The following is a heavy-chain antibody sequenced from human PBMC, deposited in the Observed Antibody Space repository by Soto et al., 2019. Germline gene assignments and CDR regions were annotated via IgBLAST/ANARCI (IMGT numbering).Heavy chain of an antibody. CDR2: ISGSGGST. CDR1: GFTFSSYA. CDR3: AKEGPSVLVVVPAAVDAFDI. V-gene: IGHV3-23*01. Sequence: GGSLRLSCAASGFTFSSYAMSWVRQAPGKGLEWVSAISGSGGSTYYADSVKGRFTISRDNSKNTLYLQMNSLRAEDTAVYYCAKEGPSVLVVVPAAVDAFDIWGQGTMVTVSS. J-gene: IGHJ3*02. D-gene: IGHD2-2*01.